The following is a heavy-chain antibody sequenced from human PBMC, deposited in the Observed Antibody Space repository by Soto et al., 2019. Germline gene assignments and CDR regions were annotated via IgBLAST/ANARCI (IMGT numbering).Heavy chain of an antibody. CDR2: ISGTGGST. CDR1: GFIFRNYA. D-gene: IGHD1-7*01. CDR3: EKDAGGRDWYYGSSQTNQ. J-gene: IGHJ4*02. V-gene: IGHV3-23*01. Sequence: EVQLLESGGGLVQPGGSLRLSCAGSGFIFRNYAMSWVRQAPGKGLEWVSTISGTGGSTYYADSVKGRFTTFRHNAKNSRYSKTQCVRDEDRALYYCEKDAGGRDWYYGSSQTNQWGEGTVVALSP.